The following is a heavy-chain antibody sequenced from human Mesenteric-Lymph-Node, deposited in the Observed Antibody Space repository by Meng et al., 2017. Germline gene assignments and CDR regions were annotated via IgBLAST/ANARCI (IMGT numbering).Heavy chain of an antibody. J-gene: IGHJ1*01. CDR2: IYHSGSS. CDR3: ARTFSSGWSLFQH. V-gene: IGHV4-4*02. Sequence: QVQLQESGPGLVKPSGTLSLTCAVSGGSISSSHWWSWVRQPPGKGLEWIGEIYHSGSSNYNPSLKSRVTISADKSKNHFSLKLSSVTAADTAVYYCARTFSSGWSLFQHWGQGTLVTVSS. CDR1: GGSISSSHW. D-gene: IGHD6-19*01.